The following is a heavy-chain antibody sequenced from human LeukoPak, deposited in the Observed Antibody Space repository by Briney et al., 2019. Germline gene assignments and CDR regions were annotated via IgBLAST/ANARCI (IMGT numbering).Heavy chain of an antibody. D-gene: IGHD7-27*01. Sequence: GGSLRLSCAASGFTFSSYSMNWVRQAPGKGLEWVSSISSSSSYIYYADSVKGRFTIARDNAKNSLYLQMTSLRAQDTALYYCARGAVTGAYWGQGTLPTLPS. CDR1: GFTFSSYS. CDR2: ISSSSSYI. CDR3: ARGAVTGAY. J-gene: IGHJ4*02. V-gene: IGHV3-21*01.